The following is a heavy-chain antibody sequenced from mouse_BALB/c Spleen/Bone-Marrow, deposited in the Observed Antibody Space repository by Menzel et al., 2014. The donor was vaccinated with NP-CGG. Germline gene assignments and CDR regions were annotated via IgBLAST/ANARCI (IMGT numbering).Heavy chain of an antibody. V-gene: IGHV6-3*01. D-gene: IGHD2-4*01. CDR3: TMITTRACFAY. CDR2: IRLKSDNYAT. Sequence: EVKLVESGGGLVQPGGSMKLSCVASGFTFSSYWMSWVRQSPEKGLEWVAEIRLKSDNYATHYAESVKGKFTISRDDSKSRLYLQMNSLRAEDTGIYYCTMITTRACFAYWGQGTLVTVSA. CDR1: GFTFSSYW. J-gene: IGHJ3*01.